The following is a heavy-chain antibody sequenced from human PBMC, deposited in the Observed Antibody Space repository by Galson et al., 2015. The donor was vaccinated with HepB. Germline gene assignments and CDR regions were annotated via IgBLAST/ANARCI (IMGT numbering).Heavy chain of an antibody. V-gene: IGHV3-30*03. CDR1: GFTFSSYG. D-gene: IGHD1-26*01. CDR2: IPYDGSNK. CDR3: ARGIGYSGSYHPWPLYYYGMDV. Sequence: SLRLSCAASGFTFSSYGMHWVRQAPGKGLEWVAVIPYDGSNKYYADSVKGRFTISRDNSKNTLYLQMNSLRAEDTAVYYCARGIGYSGSYHPWPLYYYGMDVWGQGTTVTVSS. J-gene: IGHJ6*02.